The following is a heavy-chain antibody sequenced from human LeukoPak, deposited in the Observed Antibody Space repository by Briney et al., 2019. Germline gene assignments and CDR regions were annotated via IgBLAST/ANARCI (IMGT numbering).Heavy chain of an antibody. Sequence: GGSLRLSCAASGFTFSSYSMNWVRQAPGKGLEWVSSISSSSSYIYYADSVKGRFTISRDNAKNSLYLQMNSLRAEDTAVYYCARDHVGLVAAGNDAFDIWGQGTMVTVSS. CDR1: GFTFSSYS. CDR3: ARDHVGLVAAGNDAFDI. CDR2: ISSSSSYI. D-gene: IGHD6-13*01. J-gene: IGHJ3*02. V-gene: IGHV3-21*01.